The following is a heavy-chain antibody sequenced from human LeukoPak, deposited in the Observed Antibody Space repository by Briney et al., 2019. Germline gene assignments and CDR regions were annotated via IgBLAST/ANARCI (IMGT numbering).Heavy chain of an antibody. CDR1: GFTFSRFW. CDR2: ISSDGSNT. Sequence: AGGSLRLSCAALGFTFSRFWMHWVSHAPGKGMVWVSRISSDGSNTNYADSVKGRFTISRENAKNTLYRQMESLTGDDTAVYYCASRNFCSSPFDYWGQGTLVTVS. CDR3: ASRNFCSSPFDY. J-gene: IGHJ4*02. D-gene: IGHD3-10*02. V-gene: IGHV3-74*01.